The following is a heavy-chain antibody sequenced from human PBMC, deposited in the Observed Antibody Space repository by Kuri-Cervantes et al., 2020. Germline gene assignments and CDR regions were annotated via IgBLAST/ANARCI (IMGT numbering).Heavy chain of an antibody. CDR3: AKDGGIVVAKYYFDY. CDR2: ISYDGSNK. J-gene: IGHJ4*02. D-gene: IGHD3-22*01. Sequence: GESLKISCAASGFTFSSYGMHWVRQAPGKGLEWVAVISYDGSNKYYADSVKGRFTISRDNSKNTLYLQMNSLSAEDTAVYYRAKDGGIVVAKYYFDYWGQGTLVTVSS. V-gene: IGHV3-30*18. CDR1: GFTFSSYG.